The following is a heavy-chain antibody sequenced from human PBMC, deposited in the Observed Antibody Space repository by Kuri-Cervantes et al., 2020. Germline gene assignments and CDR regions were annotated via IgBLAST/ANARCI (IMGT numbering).Heavy chain of an antibody. CDR3: ARWRSSRRDGLDY. Sequence: GGSLRLSCAASGFTFDDYAMHWVRQAPGKGLEWVSGISWNSGSIGYADSVKGRFTISRDNAKNSLYLQMNSLRAEDTAVYYCARWRSSRRDGLDYWGQGTLVTVS. CDR2: ISWNSGSI. V-gene: IGHV3-9*01. D-gene: IGHD5-24*01. CDR1: GFTFDDYA. J-gene: IGHJ4*02.